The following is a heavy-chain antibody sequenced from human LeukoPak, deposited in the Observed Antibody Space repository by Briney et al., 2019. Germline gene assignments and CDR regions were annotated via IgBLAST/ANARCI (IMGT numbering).Heavy chain of an antibody. J-gene: IGHJ6*03. CDR2: ISAYNGNT. D-gene: IGHD3-3*01. CDR1: GYTFTSYG. Sequence: ASVKVSCKASGYTFTSYGISWVRQAPGQGLEWMGWISAYNGNTNYAQKLQGRVTMTTDTSTSTAYMELRSLRSDDTAVYYRARESRYYDFWSGSRGYYYYMDVWGKGTMVTVSS. V-gene: IGHV1-18*01. CDR3: ARESRYYDFWSGSRGYYYYMDV.